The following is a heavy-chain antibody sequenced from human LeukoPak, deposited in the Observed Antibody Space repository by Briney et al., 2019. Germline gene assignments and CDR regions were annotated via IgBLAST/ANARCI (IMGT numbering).Heavy chain of an antibody. CDR2: IIPILGIA. CDR1: GGTFSSYT. D-gene: IGHD3-22*01. Sequence: GASVKVSCKASGGTFSSYTISWVRQAPGQGLECMGRIIPILGIANYAQKFQGRVTITADKSTSTAYMELSSLRSEDTAVYYCASSYYYDSSEYYFDYWGQGTLVTVSS. J-gene: IGHJ4*02. CDR3: ASSYYYDSSEYYFDY. V-gene: IGHV1-69*02.